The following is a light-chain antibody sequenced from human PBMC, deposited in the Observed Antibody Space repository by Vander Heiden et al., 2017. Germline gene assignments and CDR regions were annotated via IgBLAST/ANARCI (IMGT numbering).Light chain of an antibody. V-gene: IGKV1-39*01. Sequence: DIQTTQSPSSLSASVGDRVTITCRASQSIRSYLNWYQQKPGKAPKLLIYAASSLQSGVPSRYSGSGSWTDFTLTISSLQPEDFATYYCQQSYSTPRVTFGHGTRLEIK. J-gene: IGKJ5*01. CDR1: QSIRSY. CDR3: QQSYSTPRVT. CDR2: AAS.